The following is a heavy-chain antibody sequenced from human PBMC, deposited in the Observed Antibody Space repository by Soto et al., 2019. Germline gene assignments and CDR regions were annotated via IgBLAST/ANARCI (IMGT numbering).Heavy chain of an antibody. J-gene: IGHJ1*01. CDR2: ISSSSSTI. CDR1: GFTFSSYS. V-gene: IGHV3-48*01. Sequence: EVQLVESGGGLVQPGGSLRLSCAASGFTFSSYSMNWVRQAPGKGLEWVSYISSSSSTIYYADSVKGRFTISRDNAKNSLYLQMNSLRAEDTAVYYCARDFYGDYVFQHWGQGTMVTVAS. CDR3: ARDFYGDYVFQH. D-gene: IGHD4-17*01.